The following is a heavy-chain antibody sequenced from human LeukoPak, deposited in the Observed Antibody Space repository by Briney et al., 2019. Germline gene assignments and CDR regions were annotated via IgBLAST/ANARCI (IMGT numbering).Heavy chain of an antibody. CDR3: ARDYSQGPSKSIDP. J-gene: IGHJ5*02. D-gene: IGHD4-11*01. CDR1: GGTFSSYA. Sequence: SVKVSCKASGGTFSSYAISWVRQAPGQGLEWMGGIIPIFGTANYAQKFQGRVTITADESTSTVYMELSSLRSEDTAVYYCARDYSQGPSKSIDPWGQGTLVTVSS. CDR2: IIPIFGTA. V-gene: IGHV1-69*13.